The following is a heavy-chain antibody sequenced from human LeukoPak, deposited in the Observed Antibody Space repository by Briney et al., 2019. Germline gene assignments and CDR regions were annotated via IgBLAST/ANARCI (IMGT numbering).Heavy chain of an antibody. CDR3: ARDLGYSSSQFDY. CDR2: IYYTGNT. J-gene: IGHJ4*02. Sequence: SETLSLTCTVSGGSISNYYWSWIRQSPGKGLEWIGYIYYTGNTNYNPSLESRVTISVDTSKNQFSLKLSSVTAADTAVYYCARDLGYSSSQFDYWGQGTLVTVSS. CDR1: GGSISNYY. V-gene: IGHV4-59*01. D-gene: IGHD6-13*01.